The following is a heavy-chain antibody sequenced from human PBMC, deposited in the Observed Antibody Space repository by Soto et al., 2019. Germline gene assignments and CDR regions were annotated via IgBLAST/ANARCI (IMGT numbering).Heavy chain of an antibody. CDR1: GFTFSSYA. J-gene: IGHJ6*02. D-gene: IGHD3-10*01. Sequence: GSLRLSCAASGFTFSSYAMSWVRQAPGKGLEWVSTITASGGSTYSADSVKGRFTISRDNSKNTLYLQMNSLRAEDTAVYYCAKSPTMLRGVPYGMDVWGQGTTVTVSS. V-gene: IGHV3-23*01. CDR3: AKSPTMLRGVPYGMDV. CDR2: ITASGGST.